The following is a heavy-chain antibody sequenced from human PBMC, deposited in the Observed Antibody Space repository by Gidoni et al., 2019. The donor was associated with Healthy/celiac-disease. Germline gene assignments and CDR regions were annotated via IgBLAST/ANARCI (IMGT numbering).Heavy chain of an antibody. V-gene: IGHV3-33*01. CDR2: IWYDGSNK. D-gene: IGHD6-13*01. CDR3: AREGYSSSWRYWYFDL. J-gene: IGHJ2*01. CDR1: GFTFSSYG. Sequence: QVQLVESGGGVVQPGRSLRLSCAASGFTFSSYGMHWVRQAPGKGLEWVAVIWYDGSNKYYADSVKGRFTISRDNSKNTLYLQMNSLRAEDTAVYYCAREGYSSSWRYWYFDLWGRGTLVTVSS.